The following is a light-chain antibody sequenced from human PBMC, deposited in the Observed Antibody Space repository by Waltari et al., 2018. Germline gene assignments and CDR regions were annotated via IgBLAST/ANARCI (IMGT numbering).Light chain of an antibody. CDR1: QNVSSSD. Sequence: EVVLTQSPGNLSLSPGERATLPCRASQNVSSSDLAWYQQKPGQAPRLLIYGASSRATGIPDRFSGSGSGTDFTLTISRLEPEDVAVYYCQQYGSSPKTFGQGTKVEIK. CDR3: QQYGSSPKT. CDR2: GAS. V-gene: IGKV3-20*01. J-gene: IGKJ1*01.